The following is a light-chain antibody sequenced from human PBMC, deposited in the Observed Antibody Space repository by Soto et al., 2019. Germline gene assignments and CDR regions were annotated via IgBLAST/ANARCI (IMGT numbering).Light chain of an antibody. Sequence: EIVLTQSPATLSLSPGERATLSCRASQSVSSYLAWYQQKPGQAPRLLIYDASNRTTGIPARFSGSGSGTDFPLTISSLEPEDFAVYYCQQYGTSSWTFGQGTKVEIK. CDR2: DAS. CDR3: QQYGTSSWT. J-gene: IGKJ1*01. V-gene: IGKV3-11*01. CDR1: QSVSSY.